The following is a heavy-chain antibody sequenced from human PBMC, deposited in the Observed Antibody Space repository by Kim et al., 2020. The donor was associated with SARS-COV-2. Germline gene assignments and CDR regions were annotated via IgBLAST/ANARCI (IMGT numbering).Heavy chain of an antibody. D-gene: IGHD1-26*01. CDR1: GFTFSSYG. J-gene: IGHJ6*02. V-gene: IGHV3-33*01. CDR3: ARERGELLYYYYYGMDV. Sequence: GGSLRLSCAASGFTFSSYGMHWVRQAPGKGLEWVAVIWYDGSNKYYADSVKGRFTISRDNSKNTLYLQMNSLRAEDTAVYYCARERGELLYYYYYGMDVWGQGTTVTVSS. CDR2: IWYDGSNK.